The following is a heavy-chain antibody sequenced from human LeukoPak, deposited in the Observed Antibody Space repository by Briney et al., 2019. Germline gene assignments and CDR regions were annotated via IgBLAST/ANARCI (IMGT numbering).Heavy chain of an antibody. CDR3: ARAGYSSGRGRYFDY. CDR2: ISSSSSCI. CDR1: GFTFSSYS. D-gene: IGHD6-19*01. Sequence: PGGSLRLSCAASGFTFSSYSMNWVRQAPGKGLEWVSSISSSSSCIYYADSVKGRFTISRDNAKNSLYLQMNSLRAEDTAVYYCARAGYSSGRGRYFDYWGQGTLVTVSS. J-gene: IGHJ4*02. V-gene: IGHV3-21*01.